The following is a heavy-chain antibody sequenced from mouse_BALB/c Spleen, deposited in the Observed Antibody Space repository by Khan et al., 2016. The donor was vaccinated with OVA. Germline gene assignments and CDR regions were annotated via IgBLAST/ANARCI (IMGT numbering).Heavy chain of an antibody. Sequence: QVQLKESGPGPVAPSQSLSITCTVSGFSLTGYGVNWVRQPPGKGLEWLGMIWGDGSTDYNSALKSRLSISKDNSKSPVFLKLISLQTDDTARYYGTRADYANYREAMDYWGQGTSVTVSA. CDR2: IWGDGST. J-gene: IGHJ4*01. V-gene: IGHV2-6-7*01. D-gene: IGHD2-1*01. CDR3: TRADYANYREAMDY. CDR1: GFSLTGYG.